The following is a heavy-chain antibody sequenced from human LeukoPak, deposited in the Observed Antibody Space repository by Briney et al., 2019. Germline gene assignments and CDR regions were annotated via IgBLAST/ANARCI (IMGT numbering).Heavy chain of an antibody. CDR3: ARGGGRAAAGNNWFDP. D-gene: IGHD6-13*01. V-gene: IGHV4-34*01. J-gene: IGHJ5*02. CDR1: GVSFCGYY. Sequence: SETLSLTCAVCGVSFCGYYWRWLRQPPGKGVVWMGEINHSGSTNYNPSLKSRVTISVDTSKKQFSLKLSSVTAADTAGYYCARGGGRAAAGNNWFDPWGQGTLVTVSS. CDR2: INHSGST.